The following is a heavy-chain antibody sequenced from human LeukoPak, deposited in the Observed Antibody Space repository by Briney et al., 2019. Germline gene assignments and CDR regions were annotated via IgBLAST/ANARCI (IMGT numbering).Heavy chain of an antibody. CDR3: ARDRSGARGYYYYYMDV. Sequence: SVKVSCKASGGTFSSYAISWVRQAPGQGLEWMGGIIPIFGTANYAQKFQGRVTITADKSTSTAYMELSSLRSEDTAVYYCARDRSGARGYYYYYMDVWGKGTTVTVSS. CDR1: GGTFSSYA. CDR2: IIPIFGTA. J-gene: IGHJ6*03. V-gene: IGHV1-69*06. D-gene: IGHD3-10*01.